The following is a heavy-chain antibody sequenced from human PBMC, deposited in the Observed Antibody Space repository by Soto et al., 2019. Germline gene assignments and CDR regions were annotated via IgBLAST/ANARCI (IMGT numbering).Heavy chain of an antibody. Sequence: SETLSLTCTVSGGSISNFYWSWIRQPPGKGLEWIGSIYYSGNTYYNPSLKSRVTISVDTAKNQFSLKLSSVTAADTAVYYCARQYYFGSWRPYYYGMDVWGQGTTVTVSS. J-gene: IGHJ6*02. V-gene: IGHV4-59*05. CDR2: IYYSGNT. D-gene: IGHD3-10*01. CDR3: ARQYYFGSWRPYYYGMDV. CDR1: GGSISNFY.